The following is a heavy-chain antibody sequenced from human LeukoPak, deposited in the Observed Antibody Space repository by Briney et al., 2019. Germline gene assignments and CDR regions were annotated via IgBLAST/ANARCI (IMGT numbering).Heavy chain of an antibody. CDR3: ASGGPDQWEVMSGSFDS. D-gene: IGHD1-26*01. Sequence: PGGSLRLSCAASGFSFSTLSMNWVRQAPGKGLEWVSSISTSSSYIYYADSVKGRFTISRDNAKRSLYLQTNSLRGEDTAVYYCASGGPDQWEVMSGSFDSWGQGTLVTVSS. J-gene: IGHJ4*02. V-gene: IGHV3-21*01. CDR1: GFSFSTLS. CDR2: ISTSSSYI.